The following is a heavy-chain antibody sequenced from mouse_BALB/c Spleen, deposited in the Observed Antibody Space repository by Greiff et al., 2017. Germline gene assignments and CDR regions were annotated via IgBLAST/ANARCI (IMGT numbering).Heavy chain of an antibody. J-gene: IGHJ3*01. D-gene: IGHD2-1*01. CDR1: GFTFSSYT. Sequence: EVKLVESGGGLVKPGGSLKLSCAASGFTFSSYTMSWVRQTPEKRLEWVATISSGGGNTYYPDSVKGRFTISRDNAKNNLYLQLSSLRSEDTALYYCSRYCNYDWFAYWGQGTLVTVSA. CDR3: SRYCNYDWFAY. V-gene: IGHV5-9*03. CDR2: ISSGGGNT.